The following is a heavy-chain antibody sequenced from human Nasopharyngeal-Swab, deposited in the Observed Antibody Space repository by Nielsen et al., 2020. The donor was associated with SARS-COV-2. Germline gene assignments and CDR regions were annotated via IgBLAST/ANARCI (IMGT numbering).Heavy chain of an antibody. V-gene: IGHV3-33*01. J-gene: IGHJ3*02. CDR1: GFTFSSYG. Sequence: GGSLRLSCAASGFTFSSYGMHWVRQAPGKGLEWVGVTWYDGSNKYYTDSVKGRFTISRDNSKNTLYLEMNSLRAEDTAVYYCARASSSNDGAFDIWGQGTMVTVSS. D-gene: IGHD1-1*01. CDR3: ARASSSNDGAFDI. CDR2: TWYDGSNK.